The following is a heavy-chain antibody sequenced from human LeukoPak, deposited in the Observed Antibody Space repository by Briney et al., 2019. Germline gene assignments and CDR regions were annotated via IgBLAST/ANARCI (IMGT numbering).Heavy chain of an antibody. CDR3: AKSPWTVAGTFDY. Sequence: GGSLRLSCAASGFTISSFGMHWVRQSPGKGREGVAFIRYDGAIKYYADSVKGRFTISRDISTNTLYLQMNSLRTEDTAIYYCAKSPWTVAGTFDYWGQGTLVTVSS. V-gene: IGHV3-30*02. CDR1: GFTISSFG. CDR2: IRYDGAIK. J-gene: IGHJ4*02. D-gene: IGHD6-19*01.